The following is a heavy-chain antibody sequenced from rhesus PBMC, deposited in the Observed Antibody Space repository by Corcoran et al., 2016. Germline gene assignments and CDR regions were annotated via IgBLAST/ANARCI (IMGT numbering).Heavy chain of an antibody. CDR2: IRKCGGST. CDR3: ASGGWGDYYDVYFEF. CDR1: GFTFSDYY. V-gene: IGHV3-178*01. D-gene: IGHD3-34*01. J-gene: IGHJ1*01. Sequence: EVQLVESGGGLAKPGGSLRLSCAASGFTFSDYYMDWVRPAPGKGLALVSLIRKCGGSTRYAASVKGQFTISRDNAKNSLYLQMGSLSAEDTALYYCASGGWGDYYDVYFEFWGQGALVTVSS.